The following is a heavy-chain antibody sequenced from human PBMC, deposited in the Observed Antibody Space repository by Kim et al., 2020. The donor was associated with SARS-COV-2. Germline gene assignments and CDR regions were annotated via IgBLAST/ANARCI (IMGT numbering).Heavy chain of an antibody. J-gene: IGHJ5*02. CDR2: ISAYNGNT. Sequence: ASVKVSCKASGYTFTSYGISWVRQAPGQGLEWMGWISAYNGNTNYARKLQGRVTMTTDTSTSTAYMELRSLRSDDTAVYYCARDWRYFDWLGGWFDPWGQGTLVTVSS. V-gene: IGHV1-18*04. CDR1: GYTFTSYG. D-gene: IGHD3-9*01. CDR3: ARDWRYFDWLGGWFDP.